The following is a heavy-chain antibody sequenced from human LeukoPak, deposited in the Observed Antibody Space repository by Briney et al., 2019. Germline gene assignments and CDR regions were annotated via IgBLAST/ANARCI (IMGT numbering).Heavy chain of an antibody. CDR2: ISYDGSKK. D-gene: IGHD2-15*01. V-gene: IGHV3-30*18. J-gene: IGHJ6*02. CDR1: GFTFSSDG. Sequence: PGRSLRLSCAASGFTFSSDGMHWVRPAPGKGLGWGAVISYDGSKKYYADSVKGRFTISRDNSKNTLYLQMNSLRAEDTAVYYCANEYCSGGSCGYYGMDVWGQGTTVTVSS. CDR3: ANEYCSGGSCGYYGMDV.